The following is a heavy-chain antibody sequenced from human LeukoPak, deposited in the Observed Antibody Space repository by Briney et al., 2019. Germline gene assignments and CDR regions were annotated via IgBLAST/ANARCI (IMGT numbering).Heavy chain of an antibody. J-gene: IGHJ6*03. Sequence: SGPTLVNPTQTLTLTCTFSGFSLSTSGMRVSWIRQPPGKALEWLARIDWDDDKYYSTSLKTRLTISKDTSKNQVVLTMTNMDPVDTATYYCARMNYYYYYMDVWGKGTTVTVSS. CDR2: IDWDDDK. CDR1: GFSLSTSGMR. V-gene: IGHV2-70*04. CDR3: ARMNYYYYYMDV.